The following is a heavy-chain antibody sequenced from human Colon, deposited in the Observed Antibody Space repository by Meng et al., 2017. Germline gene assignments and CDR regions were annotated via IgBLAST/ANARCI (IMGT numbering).Heavy chain of an antibody. CDR3: ARGVGVEVAGTLDY. Sequence: GESLKISCAASGFTFSRYWMHWVRQAPGKGLVWVSRIKTDGVGTSYADSVKGRFTISRDNAKNTLYLQMKSLTAEDTAVYFCARGVGVEVAGTLDYWGQGTLVTVSS. V-gene: IGHV3-74*03. CDR2: IKTDGVGT. D-gene: IGHD6-13*01. J-gene: IGHJ4*02. CDR1: GFTFSRYW.